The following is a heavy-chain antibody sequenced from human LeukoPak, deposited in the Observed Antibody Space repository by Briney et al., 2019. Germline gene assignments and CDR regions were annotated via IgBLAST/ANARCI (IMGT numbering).Heavy chain of an antibody. CDR2: INTGNGYT. J-gene: IGHJ4*02. V-gene: IGHV1-3*04. D-gene: IGHD5-12*01. Sequence: ASVKVSCKASGYIITSYAMHWLRQAPGQRLEWMGWINTGNGYTKYSQEFQGRVTITRDTSASTAYMELSSLRSDDTAVYYCARDSGYSGYDSPDYWGQGTLVTVSS. CDR1: GYIITSYA. CDR3: ARDSGYSGYDSPDY.